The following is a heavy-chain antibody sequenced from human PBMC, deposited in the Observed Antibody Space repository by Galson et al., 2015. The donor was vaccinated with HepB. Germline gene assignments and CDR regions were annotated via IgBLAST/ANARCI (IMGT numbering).Heavy chain of an antibody. Sequence: SVKVSCKASGYTFTSYGISWVRQAPGQGLEWMGWISAYNGNTNYAQKLQGRVTMTTDTSTSTAYMELRSLRSDDTAVYYCARDEPNYSSGWYPAYYYYGMDVWGQGTTVTVSS. CDR3: ARDEPNYSSGWYPAYYYYGMDV. CDR2: ISAYNGNT. V-gene: IGHV1-18*04. D-gene: IGHD6-19*01. J-gene: IGHJ6*02. CDR1: GYTFTSYG.